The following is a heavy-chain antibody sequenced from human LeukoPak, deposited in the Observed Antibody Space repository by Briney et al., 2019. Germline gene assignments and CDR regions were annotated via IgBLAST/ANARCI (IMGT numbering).Heavy chain of an antibody. Sequence: GGSLRLSCVASGFTVGTKYMNWVRQAPGKGLEWVSILYSGDDTYYADSVRGRFIVSRDSSKNTLYLHMSALRAEDTAVYYCARVGDHYHWYLDLWGRGTLVTVSS. D-gene: IGHD3-10*01. J-gene: IGHJ2*01. V-gene: IGHV3-53*01. CDR1: GFTVGTKY. CDR2: LYSGDDT. CDR3: ARVGDHYHWYLDL.